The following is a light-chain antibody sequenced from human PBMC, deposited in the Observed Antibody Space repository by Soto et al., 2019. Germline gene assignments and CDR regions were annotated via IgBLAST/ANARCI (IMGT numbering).Light chain of an antibody. J-gene: IGLJ2*01. V-gene: IGLV2-14*01. Sequence: QSALTQPASVSGSPRQSITISCTGTSSDLGGYNYVSWYQQHPGKAPKLMIYDVSNRPSGVSNRFSGSKSGNTASLTISGLQAEDEADYYCSLYISSSTLVVFGGGTKLTVL. CDR3: SLYISSSTLVV. CDR2: DVS. CDR1: SSDLGGYNY.